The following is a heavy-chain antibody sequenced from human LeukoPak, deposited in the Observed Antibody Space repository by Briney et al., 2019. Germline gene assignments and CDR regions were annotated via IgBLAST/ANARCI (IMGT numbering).Heavy chain of an antibody. D-gene: IGHD6-19*01. CDR3: ATTVAGTRNAFDI. CDR2: INSDGSST. V-gene: IGHV3-74*01. J-gene: IGHJ3*02. Sequence: GGSLRLSCAASGVNLSSYWMHWVRQAPGKGLVWVSRINSDGSSTNYADSVKGRFTISRDNAKNTLYLQMNSLRAEDTAVYYCATTVAGTRNAFDIWGQGTMVTVSS. CDR1: GVNLSSYW.